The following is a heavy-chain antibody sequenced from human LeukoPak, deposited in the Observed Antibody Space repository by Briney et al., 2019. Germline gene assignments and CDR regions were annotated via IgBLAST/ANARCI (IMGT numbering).Heavy chain of an antibody. CDR3: ARAHHYYDSSGYYYVGYFDY. V-gene: IGHV1-2*02. Sequence: GASVKVSCKASGYTFTGYYMHWVRQAPRQGLEWMGWINPNSGGTNYAQKFQGRVTMTRDTSISTAYMELSRLRSDDTAVYYCARAHHYYDSSGYYYVGYFDYWGQGTLVTVSS. D-gene: IGHD3-22*01. J-gene: IGHJ4*02. CDR2: INPNSGGT. CDR1: GYTFTGYY.